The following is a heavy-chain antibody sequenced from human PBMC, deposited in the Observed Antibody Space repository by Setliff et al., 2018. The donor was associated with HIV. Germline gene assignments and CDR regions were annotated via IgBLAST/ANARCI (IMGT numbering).Heavy chain of an antibody. CDR2: IYYSGSI. J-gene: IGHJ6*02. D-gene: IGHD3-10*01. Sequence: SETLSLTCTVSGGSISSYYWSWIRQPPGKGLEWIGSIYYSGSIKYNPSLESRVTISVDTSKNKFSLKLRSATTSDTAVYYCARDRGRGSGSPTRKYYYYGMDVWGQGTTVTVSS. CDR3: ARDRGRGSGSPTRKYYYYGMDV. CDR1: GGSISSYY. V-gene: IGHV4-59*01.